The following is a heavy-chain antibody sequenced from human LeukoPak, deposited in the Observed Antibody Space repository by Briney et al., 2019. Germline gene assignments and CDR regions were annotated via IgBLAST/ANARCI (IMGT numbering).Heavy chain of an antibody. CDR2: ISSSSSHI. D-gene: IGHD2-2*01. CDR1: GFTFSSYS. CDR3: ARDVPPPGLPTGMDV. J-gene: IGHJ6*02. V-gene: IGHV3-21*01. Sequence: PGGSLRLSCAASGFTFSSYSMNWVRQAPGKGLEWVSSISSSSSHIYYADSVKGRFTISRDNAKNSLYLQMNSLRAEDTAVYYCARDVPPPGLPTGMDVWGQGTTVTVSS.